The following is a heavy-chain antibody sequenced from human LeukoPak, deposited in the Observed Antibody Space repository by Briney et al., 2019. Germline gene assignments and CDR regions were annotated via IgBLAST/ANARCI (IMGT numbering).Heavy chain of an antibody. CDR3: ARSRLGALDY. D-gene: IGHD1-26*01. CDR2: IKNKAKSCTT. V-gene: IGHV3-72*01. CDR1: GFFFSDPY. J-gene: IGHJ4*02. Sequence: GGSLRLSCAASGFFFSDPYMEWVRQAPGKGLEWVGRIKNKAKSCTTEYAASVKGSFTISRDDSKNSLYLQMDSLKTEDTAVYFCARSRLGALDYWGQGTLVTVPS.